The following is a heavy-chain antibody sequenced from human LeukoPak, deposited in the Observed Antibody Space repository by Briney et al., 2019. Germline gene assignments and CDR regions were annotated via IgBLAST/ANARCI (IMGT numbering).Heavy chain of an antibody. D-gene: IGHD1-26*01. J-gene: IGHJ4*02. CDR1: GGSISGISYY. CDR2: IYYSGST. V-gene: IGHV4-39*01. Sequence: SETLSLTCSVSGGSISGISYYWGWIRQPPEKGLEWIGNIYYSGSTYNNPSLESRVITSVDTSKNQFSLKLTSVTAADTAVYYCARQGVVGATGFDYWGQGTLVTVSS. CDR3: ARQGVVGATGFDY.